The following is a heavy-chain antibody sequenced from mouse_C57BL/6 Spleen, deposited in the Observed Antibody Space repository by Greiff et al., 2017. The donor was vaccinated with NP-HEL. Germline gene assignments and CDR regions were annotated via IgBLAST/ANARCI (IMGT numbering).Heavy chain of an antibody. Sequence: EVQLQQSGPGLVKPSQSLSLTCSVTGYSITSGYYWNWIRQFPGNKLEWMGYISYDGSNNYNPSLKNRISITRDTSKNQFFLKLNSVTTEDTATYYCARGDYYYGSTSYWYFDVWGTGTTVTVSS. J-gene: IGHJ1*03. D-gene: IGHD1-1*01. CDR2: ISYDGSN. V-gene: IGHV3-6*01. CDR1: GYSITSGYY. CDR3: ARGDYYYGSTSYWYFDV.